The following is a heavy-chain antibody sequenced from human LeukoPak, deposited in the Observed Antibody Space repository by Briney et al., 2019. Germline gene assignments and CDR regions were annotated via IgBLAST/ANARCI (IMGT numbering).Heavy chain of an antibody. CDR2: INWNSDNI. CDR3: ARASYYYDTTGLGAVDI. CDR1: ALTFNDHA. Sequence: GGSLRLSCAASALTFNDHAMYWVRQAPGKGLEWVSGINWNSDNIGYADSVKGRFTISRDDAKNSLFLQMNSLRAEDTALYYCARASYYYDTTGLGAVDIWGQGTMVTVSS. J-gene: IGHJ3*02. D-gene: IGHD3-22*01. V-gene: IGHV3-9*01.